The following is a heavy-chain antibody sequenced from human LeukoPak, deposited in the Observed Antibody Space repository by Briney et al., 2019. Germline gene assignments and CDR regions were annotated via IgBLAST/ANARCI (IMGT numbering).Heavy chain of an antibody. V-gene: IGHV4-59*11. J-gene: IGHJ4*02. CDR2: IYYSGST. D-gene: IGHD7-27*01. CDR3: ARGSGQWGFDS. CDR1: GGSISSHY. Sequence: SETLSLTCSVSGGSISSHYCSWIRQPPGKTLEWIGYIYYSGSTNYNPSLRSRVTISVDSSKNQFSLKLSSVTAADTAVYYCARGSGQWGFDSWGQGTLVTVSS.